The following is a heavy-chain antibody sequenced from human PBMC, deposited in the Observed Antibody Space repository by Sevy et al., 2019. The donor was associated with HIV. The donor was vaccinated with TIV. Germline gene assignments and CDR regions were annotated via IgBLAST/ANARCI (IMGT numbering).Heavy chain of an antibody. J-gene: IGHJ6*02. Sequence: SETLSLTCTVSGGSTSTYYWNWIRQPPGKGLEWIGYISDSGFSNDNPSLRSRVTTSIDTSKNQFSLRLTSVSAADTAVYYCARGGGRTDWGMDVWGPGTTVTVSS. CDR3: ARGGGRTDWGMDV. D-gene: IGHD1-1*01. CDR1: GGSTSTYY. V-gene: IGHV4-59*01. CDR2: ISDSGFS.